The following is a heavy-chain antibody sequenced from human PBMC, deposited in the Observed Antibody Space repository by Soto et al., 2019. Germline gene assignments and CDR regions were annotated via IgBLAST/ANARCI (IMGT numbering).Heavy chain of an antibody. D-gene: IGHD3-16*02. CDR1: GGSISSGGYY. J-gene: IGHJ6*02. Sequence: SETLSLTCTVSGGSISSGGYYWIWIRQHPGKGLEWIGYIYYSGSTYYNPSLKSRVTISVDTSKNQFSLKLSSVTAADTAVYYCARDHVGVIHYYGMDVWGQGTTVTVSS. CDR3: ARDHVGVIHYYGMDV. CDR2: IYYSGST. V-gene: IGHV4-31*03.